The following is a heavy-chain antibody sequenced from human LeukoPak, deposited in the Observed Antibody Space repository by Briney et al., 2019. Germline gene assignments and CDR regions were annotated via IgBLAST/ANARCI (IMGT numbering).Heavy chain of an antibody. CDR1: GFTLSDYY. CDR3: ARAPGSYRFDF. J-gene: IGHJ4*01. CDR2: ISTTGTTT. V-gene: IGHV3-11*04. Sequence: PGGSLRLSCAASGFTLSDYYMSWMRQAPGKGLECISYISTTGTTTYYADSVKGRFTISRNNARNSLYLQMNSLRADDTAIYYCARAPGSYRFDFWGHGTPVTVSS. D-gene: IGHD3-10*01.